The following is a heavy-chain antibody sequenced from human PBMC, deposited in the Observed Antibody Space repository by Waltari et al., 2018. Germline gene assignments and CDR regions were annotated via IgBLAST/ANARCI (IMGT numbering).Heavy chain of an antibody. J-gene: IGHJ6*02. CDR3: TGGYYESSGFSFSYTYNMDV. V-gene: IGHV1-69*06. Sequence: QVQVVQSGAEVKKPGSSVRVSCKASGGTFSSYGISWVRQAPGQGLGWMGGSIPTCGTTNDPKDFQGRVTITADKPTSTAYMGLSSLRSADTAVYYCTGGYYESSGFSFSYTYNMDVWGQGTTVTVSS. D-gene: IGHD3-22*01. CDR2: SIPTCGTT. CDR1: GGTFSSYG.